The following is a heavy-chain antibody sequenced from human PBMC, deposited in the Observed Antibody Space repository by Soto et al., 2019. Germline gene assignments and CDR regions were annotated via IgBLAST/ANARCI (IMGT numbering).Heavy chain of an antibody. CDR3: GRERRSGYEGAFDI. V-gene: IGHV3-21*01. Sequence: EVQLVESGGGLVKPGGSLRLSCAASGFTFSSYSMNWVRQAPGKGLEWVSSISSSSSYIYYADSVKGRFTISRDNAKNSLYLQMNRLRDEETAVYYWGRERRSGYEGAFDIWGQGKMVTVSS. J-gene: IGHJ3*02. CDR2: ISSSSSYI. D-gene: IGHD3-3*01. CDR1: GFTFSSYS.